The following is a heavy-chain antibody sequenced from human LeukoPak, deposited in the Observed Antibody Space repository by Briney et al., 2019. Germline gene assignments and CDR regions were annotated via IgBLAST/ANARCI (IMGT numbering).Heavy chain of an antibody. CDR2: IWYDGNNK. CDR1: GFTLSGYW. Sequence: PGGSLRLSCAASGFTLSGYWMHWVRQAPGKGLEWVAVIWYDGNNKYYADSVKGRFTISRDSSKNTMYLQMNSLRAEDTAVYYCAREHTTVTSLLDYWGQGTLVTVSS. D-gene: IGHD4-17*01. J-gene: IGHJ4*02. V-gene: IGHV3-33*08. CDR3: AREHTTVTSLLDY.